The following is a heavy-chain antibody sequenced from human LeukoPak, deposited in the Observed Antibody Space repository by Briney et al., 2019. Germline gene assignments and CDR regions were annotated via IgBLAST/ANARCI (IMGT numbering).Heavy chain of an antibody. J-gene: IGHJ2*01. CDR1: GFTLSSYA. CDR3: AKEPTAWEGWYFDL. D-gene: IGHD5-18*01. Sequence: GGSLRLSCAASGFTLSSYAMSWVRQAPGKGLEWVSGISGSGGRTNSADSVKGRFTISRDNSKNTAYLQMNSLRAEDTAIYYCAKEPTAWEGWYFDLWGRGTLVTVSS. V-gene: IGHV3-23*01. CDR2: ISGSGGRT.